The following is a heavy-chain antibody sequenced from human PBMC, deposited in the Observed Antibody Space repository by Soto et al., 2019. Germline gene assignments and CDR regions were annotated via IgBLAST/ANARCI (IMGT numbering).Heavy chain of an antibody. Sequence: SETLSLTCTVSGGSITSSGYYWGWIRQPPGKGLEWIGSMYYSGSTYYNPSLKSRVTISVDTSEKQLSLKLSSVTAADTAVYYCARHMAVVVSSDFDLWGSGTLVTVS. D-gene: IGHD3-22*01. CDR2: MYYSGST. CDR1: GGSITSSGYY. CDR3: ARHMAVVVSSDFDL. J-gene: IGHJ2*01. V-gene: IGHV4-39*01.